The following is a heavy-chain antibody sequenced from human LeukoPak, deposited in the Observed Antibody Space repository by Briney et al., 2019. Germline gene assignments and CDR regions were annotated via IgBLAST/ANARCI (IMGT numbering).Heavy chain of an antibody. J-gene: IGHJ4*02. Sequence: PWETLSLTCTVSGGSISSYYWSWIRQPPGKGLEWVGYISYSGSTNYNPSLKSRVTISVDTSKNQFSLKLSSVTAADTAVYYCARERRSGTYFYFDYWGQGTLVTVSS. CDR1: GGSISSYY. V-gene: IGHV4-59*01. CDR2: ISYSGST. CDR3: ARERRSGTYFYFDY. D-gene: IGHD1-26*01.